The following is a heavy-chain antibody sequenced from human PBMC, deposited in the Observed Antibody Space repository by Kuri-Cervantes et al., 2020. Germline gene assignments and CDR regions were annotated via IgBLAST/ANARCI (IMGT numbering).Heavy chain of an antibody. J-gene: IGHJ4*02. CDR3: ARDLVVAGTSYYFDY. D-gene: IGHD6-19*01. CDR1: GYTFTGYY. CDR2: INPNSGGA. V-gene: IGHV1-2*04. Sequence: ASVKVSCKASGYTFTGYYMHWVRQAPGQGLEWMGWINPNSGGANYAQKFQGWVTMTRDTSISTAYMELSRLRSDDTAVYYCARDLVVAGTSYYFDYWGQGTLVTVSS.